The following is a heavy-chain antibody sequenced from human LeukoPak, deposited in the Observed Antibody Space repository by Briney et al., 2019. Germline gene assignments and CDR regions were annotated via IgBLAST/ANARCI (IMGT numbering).Heavy chain of an antibody. CDR3: ASAGYGSGSQIGDWFDP. CDR1: GGTFSSYA. Sequence: ASVKVSCKASGGTFSSYAISWVRQAPGQGLEWMGGIIPIFGTANYAQKFQGRVTMTRNTSISTAYMELSSLRSEDTAVYYCASAGYGSGSQIGDWFDPWGQGTLVTVSS. CDR2: IIPIFGTA. V-gene: IGHV1-69*05. D-gene: IGHD3-10*01. J-gene: IGHJ5*02.